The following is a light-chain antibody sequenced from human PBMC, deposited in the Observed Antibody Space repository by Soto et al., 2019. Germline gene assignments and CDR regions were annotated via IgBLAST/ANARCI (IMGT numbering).Light chain of an antibody. J-gene: IGKJ4*01. CDR2: AAS. CDR1: RGISNY. V-gene: IGKV1-27*01. CDR3: QKYNTVPVT. Sequence: DIQMTQSPSSLSASVGDRVTITCRASRGISNYLAWYQQKPGKVPKLLIYAASTLQSGVPSRFSAGGSGTDFTLTISSLQPEDVATYYCQKYNTVPVTFGGGTKVEIK.